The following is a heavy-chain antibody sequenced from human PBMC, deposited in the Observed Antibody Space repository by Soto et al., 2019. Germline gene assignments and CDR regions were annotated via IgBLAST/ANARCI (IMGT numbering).Heavy chain of an antibody. J-gene: IGHJ3*02. CDR2: IYHSGST. CDR1: GYSISSGYY. Sequence: SETLSLTCAVSGYSISSGYYWGWIRQPPGKGLEWIGSIYHSGSTYYNPSLKSRVTISVDTSKNQFSLKLSSVTAADTAVHYCARDGSCSSTSCYYDAFDIWGQGTMVTVSS. V-gene: IGHV4-38-2*02. D-gene: IGHD2-2*01. CDR3: ARDGSCSSTSCYYDAFDI.